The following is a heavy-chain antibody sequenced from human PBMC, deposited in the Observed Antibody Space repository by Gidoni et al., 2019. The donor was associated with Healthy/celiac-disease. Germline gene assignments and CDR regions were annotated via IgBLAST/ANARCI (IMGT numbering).Heavy chain of an antibody. CDR2: ISWNSGSI. J-gene: IGHJ5*02. CDR1: GFTFDDYA. V-gene: IGHV3-9*01. Sequence: EVQLVESGGGLVQPGRSLRLSCAASGFTFDDYAMHWVRQAPGKGLEWVSGISWNSGSIGYADSVKGRFTISRDNAKNSLYLQMNSLRAEDTALYYCAKGDPLYNWFDPWGQGTLVTVSS. CDR3: AKGDPLYNWFDP.